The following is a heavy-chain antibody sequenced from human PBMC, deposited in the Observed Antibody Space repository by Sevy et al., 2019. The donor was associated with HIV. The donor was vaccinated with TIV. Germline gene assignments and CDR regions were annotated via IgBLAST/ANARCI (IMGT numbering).Heavy chain of an antibody. Sequence: GGSLRLSCAASGFTFSSYAMSWVRQAPGKGLEWVSAISGSGGSTYYADSLKGRFTISRDNSKNTLYLQMNILRAEDTAVYYCAKARNGYDGSGREGYYFDYWGQGTLVTVSS. CDR3: AKARNGYDGSGREGYYFDY. D-gene: IGHD3-10*01. CDR1: GFTFSSYA. J-gene: IGHJ4*02. CDR2: ISGSGGST. V-gene: IGHV3-23*01.